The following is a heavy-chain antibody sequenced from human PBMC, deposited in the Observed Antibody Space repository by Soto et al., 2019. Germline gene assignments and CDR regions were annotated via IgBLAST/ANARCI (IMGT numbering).Heavy chain of an antibody. V-gene: IGHV1-18*01. CDR3: ARRLTGNWFDP. CDR1: GYSFTSYG. J-gene: IGHJ5*02. D-gene: IGHD3-10*01. CDR2: ISAYNGNT. Sequence: ASVKVSCKACGYSFTSYGISWVRQAPGQGLEWMGWISAYNGNTNYAQKLQGRVTMTTDTSTSTAYMELRSLRSDDTAVYYCARRLTGNWFDPWGQGTLVTVSS.